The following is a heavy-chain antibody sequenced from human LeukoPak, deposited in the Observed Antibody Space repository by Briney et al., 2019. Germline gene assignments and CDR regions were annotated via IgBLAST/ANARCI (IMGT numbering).Heavy chain of an antibody. J-gene: IGHJ4*02. Sequence: GASVKVSCKASGYTFTCYYMHWVRQAPGQGLEWMGWINPNSGGTNYAQKFQGWVTMTRDTSISTAYMELSRLRSDDTAVYYCARTYPLYYDISTGYWAEYYFDYWGQGTLVTVSS. CDR1: GYTFTCYY. V-gene: IGHV1-2*04. CDR2: INPNSGGT. CDR3: ARTYPLYYDISTGYWAEYYFDY. D-gene: IGHD3-9*01.